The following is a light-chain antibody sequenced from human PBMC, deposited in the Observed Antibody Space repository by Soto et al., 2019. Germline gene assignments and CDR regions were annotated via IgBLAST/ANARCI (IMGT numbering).Light chain of an antibody. CDR1: SSDVGGYNY. CDR3: SSYTSSSSVV. CDR2: EVS. Sequence: QSALTQPASVSGSPGQSITSSCTGTSSDVGGYNYVSWYQQHPGKAPQLMIYEVSNRPSGVSNRFSGSKSGNTASLTISGLQAEDEADYYCSSYTSSSSVVFGGGTKLTVL. V-gene: IGLV2-14*01. J-gene: IGLJ2*01.